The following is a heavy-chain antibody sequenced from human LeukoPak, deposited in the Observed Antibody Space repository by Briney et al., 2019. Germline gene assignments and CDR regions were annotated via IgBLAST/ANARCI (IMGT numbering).Heavy chain of an antibody. CDR3: ARGGSGWDWYFDL. V-gene: IGHV4-59*11. CDR2: TYYSGST. CDR1: GGSISSRY. Sequence: PSETLSLTCTVSGGSISSRYWSWIRQPPGKGLEWIGYTYYSGSTNYNPSLKSRVTISIDTSKNLFSLKLSSVTAADTAAYSCARGGSGWDWYFDLWGRGTLVTVSS. J-gene: IGHJ2*01. D-gene: IGHD6-19*01.